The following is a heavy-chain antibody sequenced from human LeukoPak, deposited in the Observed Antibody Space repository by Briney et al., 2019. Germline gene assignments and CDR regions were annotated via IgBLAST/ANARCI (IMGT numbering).Heavy chain of an antibody. CDR3: AKDGQWLVKSFDY. J-gene: IGHJ4*02. Sequence: PGGSLRLSCAASGFTFSSYTMNWVRQAPGKGLEWVSSISSSSSYIYYADSVKGRFTISRDNAKNSLYLQMNSLRAEDTAVYYCAKDGQWLVKSFDYWGQGTLVTVSS. CDR1: GFTFSSYT. CDR2: ISSSSSYI. D-gene: IGHD6-19*01. V-gene: IGHV3-21*04.